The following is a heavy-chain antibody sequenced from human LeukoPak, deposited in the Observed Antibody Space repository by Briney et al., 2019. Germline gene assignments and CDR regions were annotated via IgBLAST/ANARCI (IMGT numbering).Heavy chain of an antibody. CDR3: ARGDIVVVPAAHYYYYYMDV. J-gene: IGHJ6*03. CDR1: GGSFSGYY. CDR2: INHSGST. D-gene: IGHD2-2*01. Sequence: SETLSLTCAVYGGSFSGYYWSWIRQPPGKGLEWIGEINHSGSTNYNPSLKSRVTISVDTSENQFSLKLSSVTAADTAVYYCARGDIVVVPAAHYYYYYMDVWGKGTTVTVSS. V-gene: IGHV4-34*01.